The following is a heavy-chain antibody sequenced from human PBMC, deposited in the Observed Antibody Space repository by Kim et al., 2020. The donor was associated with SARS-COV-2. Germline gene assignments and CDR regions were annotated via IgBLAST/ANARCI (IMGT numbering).Heavy chain of an antibody. CDR3: ARRGGRDSGSYPEAFDI. J-gene: IGHJ3*02. V-gene: IGHV3-21*01. Sequence: GGSLRLSCAASGFTFSSYSMNWVRQAPGKGLEWVSSISSSSSYIYYADSVKGRFTISRDNAKNSLYLQMNSLRAEDTAVYYCARRGGRDSGSYPEAFDIWGQGTMVTVSS. CDR1: GFTFSSYS. D-gene: IGHD1-26*01. CDR2: ISSSSSYI.